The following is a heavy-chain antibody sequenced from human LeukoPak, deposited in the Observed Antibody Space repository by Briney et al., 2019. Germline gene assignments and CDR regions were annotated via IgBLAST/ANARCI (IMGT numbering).Heavy chain of an antibody. D-gene: IGHD6-13*01. CDR3: ARLAIAAAGTRDYFDY. CDR2: IYPGDSDT. CDR1: GYSFTNYW. J-gene: IGHJ4*02. Sequence: GESLKISCKGSGYSFTNYWIGWVRQMPGKGLEWMGIIYPGDSDTRYSPSFQGQVTISADKSISTAYLQWSSLKASDTAMYYCARLAIAAAGTRDYFDYWGQGTLVTVSS. V-gene: IGHV5-51*01.